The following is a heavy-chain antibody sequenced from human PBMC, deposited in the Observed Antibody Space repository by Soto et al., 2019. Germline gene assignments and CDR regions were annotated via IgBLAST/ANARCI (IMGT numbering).Heavy chain of an antibody. D-gene: IGHD3-10*01. J-gene: IGHJ4*02. Sequence: QAQLVESGGDLVKPGGSLSLSCAASGFTFSYYYMTWIRQAPGKGLEWISYISNSGTYTNYADSVKGRFTISRDNAKNSLYLRMTGLRAEDTAVYYCVRGRGGDWGQGTLVTVSS. V-gene: IGHV3-11*06. CDR3: VRGRGGD. CDR1: GFTFSYYY. CDR2: ISNSGTYT.